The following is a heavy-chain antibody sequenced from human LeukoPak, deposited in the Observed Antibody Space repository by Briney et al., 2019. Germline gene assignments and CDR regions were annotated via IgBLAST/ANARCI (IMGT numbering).Heavy chain of an antibody. CDR1: GFNFSDSR. D-gene: IGHD2-21*01. Sequence: GGSLRLSCATSGFNFSDSRMTWVRQAPGQGLQWVANINRDGTEKHFLDSVEGRFTISRDNAKNSLCLQMNTLRPQDTALYFCVRGDWYLESWGQGTLVTVSS. J-gene: IGHJ4*02. CDR3: VRGDWYLES. V-gene: IGHV3-7*04. CDR2: INRDGTEK.